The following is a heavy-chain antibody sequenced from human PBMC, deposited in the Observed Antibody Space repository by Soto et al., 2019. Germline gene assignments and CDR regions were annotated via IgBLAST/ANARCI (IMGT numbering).Heavy chain of an antibody. CDR1: GDSINSDKYY. D-gene: IGHD3-9*01. V-gene: IGHV4-39*01. Sequence: QLQLQESGPGLVKPSETLSLTCSVSGDSINSDKYYWGWISQPPWKGLEWIGSIYYRGNTYYTPSLQPRVTTSLAKSKSQFSLQLNSVTAADSAMYFCARLEGLATISDYFDFWGQGALVTVSS. CDR2: IYYRGNT. J-gene: IGHJ4*02. CDR3: ARLEGLATISDYFDF.